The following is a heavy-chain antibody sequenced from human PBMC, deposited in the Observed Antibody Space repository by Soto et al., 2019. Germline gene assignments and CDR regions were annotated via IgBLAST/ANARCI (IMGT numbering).Heavy chain of an antibody. V-gene: IGHV3-48*02. D-gene: IGHD3-10*01. CDR3: ARDRELLWFGELSPRYGMDV. Sequence: GGSLRLSCAASGFTFSSYSMNWVRQAPGKGLEWVSYISSSSSTIYYADSVKGRFTISRDNAKNSLYLQMNSLRDEDTAVYYCARDRELLWFGELSPRYGMDVWGQGTTVTVSS. J-gene: IGHJ6*02. CDR2: ISSSSSTI. CDR1: GFTFSSYS.